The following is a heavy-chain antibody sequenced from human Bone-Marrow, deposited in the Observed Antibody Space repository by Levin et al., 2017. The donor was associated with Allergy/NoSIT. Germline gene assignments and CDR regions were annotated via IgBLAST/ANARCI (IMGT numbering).Heavy chain of an antibody. CDR1: GFTFSTYA. J-gene: IGHJ3*02. CDR3: TRDQGSCSGGSCYRGYAFDI. D-gene: IGHD2-15*01. V-gene: IGHV3-21*06. Sequence: GESLKISCEASGFTFSTYAMNWVRQAPGKGLEWVSSISSTSSYIYYADSVKGRFTISRDNAQSSMFLQMNSLRAEDTAVYYCTRDQGSCSGGSCYRGYAFDIWGQGTVVNISS. CDR2: ISSTSSYI.